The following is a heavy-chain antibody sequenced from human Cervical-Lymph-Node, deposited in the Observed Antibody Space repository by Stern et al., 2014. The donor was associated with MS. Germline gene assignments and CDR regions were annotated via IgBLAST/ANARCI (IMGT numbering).Heavy chain of an antibody. J-gene: IGHJ4*02. Sequence: MQLVESGGGVVQPGRSLRLSWAASGFTFSNYGLHWVRQAPGKGLEWVEVTSYEGTVKYYADSVRGRFTISRDNSKNTLYLQMNSLRPEDTAVYYCARELRSFDWLDYFDYWGQGTLVTVSS. V-gene: IGHV3-30*03. D-gene: IGHD3-9*01. CDR3: ARELRSFDWLDYFDY. CDR2: TSYEGTVK. CDR1: GFTFSNYG.